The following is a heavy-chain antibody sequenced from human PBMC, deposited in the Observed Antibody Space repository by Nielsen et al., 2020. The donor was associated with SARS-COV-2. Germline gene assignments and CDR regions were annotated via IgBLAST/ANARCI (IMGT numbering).Heavy chain of an antibody. Sequence: GGSLRLSCSASGFTFSSTWMDWVRQAPGQGLVWVSRINPSGSGTTYADFVKGRFTISRDNSKNTLYLQMNSLRAEDTAVYYCAGNIAVAGSPDYWGQGTLVTVSS. J-gene: IGHJ4*02. D-gene: IGHD6-19*01. V-gene: IGHV3-74*01. CDR3: AGNIAVAGSPDY. CDR2: INPSGSGT. CDR1: GFTFSSTW.